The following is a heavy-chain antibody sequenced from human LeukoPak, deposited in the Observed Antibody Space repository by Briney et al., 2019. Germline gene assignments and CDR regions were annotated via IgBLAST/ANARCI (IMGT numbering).Heavy chain of an antibody. CDR1: GFTFSSYW. CDR2: IKQDGSAE. J-gene: IGHJ3*02. Sequence: PGGSLRLSCAASGFTFSSYWMSWVRQAPGKGLEWVVNIKQDGSAEFYVDSVKGRFTISRDNAKNSLYLQMNSLRAEDTAVYYCARYTNPTTPWGIPLDIWGQGTMVTVSS. CDR3: ARYTNPTTPWGIPLDI. V-gene: IGHV3-7*01. D-gene: IGHD3-16*01.